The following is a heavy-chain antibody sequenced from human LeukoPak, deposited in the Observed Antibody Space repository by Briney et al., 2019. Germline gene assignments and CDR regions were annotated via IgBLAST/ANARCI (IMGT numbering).Heavy chain of an antibody. CDR2: IYYSGST. Sequence: TFDDYVLHWVRQPPGKGLEWIGYIYYSGSTYYNPSLKSRVTISVDTSKNQFSLKLSSVTAADTAVYYCARVTTILGVVNRLYFDYWGQGTLVTVSS. CDR3: ARVTTILGVVNRLYFDY. J-gene: IGHJ4*02. V-gene: IGHV4-30-4*08. D-gene: IGHD3-3*01. CDR1: TFDDYV.